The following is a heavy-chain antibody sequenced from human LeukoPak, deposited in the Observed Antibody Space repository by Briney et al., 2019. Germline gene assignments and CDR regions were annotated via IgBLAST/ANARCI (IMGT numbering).Heavy chain of an antibody. CDR2: ISSNGGST. D-gene: IGHD3-22*01. CDR1: GFTFSSYA. V-gene: IGHV3-64*01. J-gene: IGHJ3*02. CDR3: ARDPEDYYDSSAYYDGFDM. Sequence: PGGSLRLSYAASGFTFSSYAMHWVRQAPGKGLEYVSAISSNGGSTYYANSVKGRFTISRDNSKNSLYLQMNSLRAEDTAVYYCARDPEDYYDSSAYYDGFDMWGQGTMVTVSS.